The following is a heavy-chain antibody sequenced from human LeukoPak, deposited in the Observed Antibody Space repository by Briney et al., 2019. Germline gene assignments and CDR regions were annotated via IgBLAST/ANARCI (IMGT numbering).Heavy chain of an antibody. V-gene: IGHV4-34*01. CDR2: INHSGST. CDR1: GGSFSGYY. D-gene: IGHD3-22*01. J-gene: IGHJ5*02. CDR3: ARGLRYYYDSSGYQNWFDP. Sequence: KSSETLSLTCAVYGGSFSGYYWSWIRQPPGKGLEWIGEINHSGSTNYNPSLKSRVTISVDTSKNQFSLKLSSVTAADTAVYYCARGLRYYYDSSGYQNWFDPWGQGTLVTVSS.